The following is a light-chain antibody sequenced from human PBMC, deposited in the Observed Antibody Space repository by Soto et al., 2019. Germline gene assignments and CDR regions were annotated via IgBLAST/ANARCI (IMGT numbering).Light chain of an antibody. CDR2: GAS. CDR3: QQYNNWST. CDR1: QSVSSN. Sequence: MVRSPATLTKYPGERATLSRRASQSVSSNLAWYQQKPGQAPRLLIYGASTRATGIPARFSGSGSGTEFTLTISSLQSEDFAVYYCQQYNNWSTFGGGTKV. J-gene: IGKJ4*01. V-gene: IGKV3-15*01.